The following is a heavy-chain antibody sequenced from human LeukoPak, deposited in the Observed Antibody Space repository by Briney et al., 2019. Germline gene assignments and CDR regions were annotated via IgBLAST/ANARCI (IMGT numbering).Heavy chain of an antibody. V-gene: IGHV1-2*02. CDR2: INPNSGGT. D-gene: IGHD1-26*01. CDR3: ARIPVGATDDLDY. Sequence: GASVKVSCKASGDTFTGYYMDWVRQAPGQGLEWMGWINPNSGGTNYAQKFQGRVTMTRDTSISTAYMELSRLRSDDTAVYYCARIPVGATDDLDYWGQGTLVTVSS. J-gene: IGHJ4*02. CDR1: GDTFTGYY.